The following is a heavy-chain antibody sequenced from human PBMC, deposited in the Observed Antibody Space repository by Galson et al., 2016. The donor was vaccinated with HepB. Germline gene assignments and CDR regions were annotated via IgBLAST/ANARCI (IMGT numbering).Heavy chain of an antibody. CDR2: ISYDGSNK. Sequence: SLRLSCAASGFTFSSYAMHWVRQAPGKGLEWVAVISYDGSNKYYADSVKGRFTISRDNSKNTLYLQMNSLRAEDTAVYYCARDELRYGMDVWGKGTTVTVSS. D-gene: IGHD4-23*01. J-gene: IGHJ6*04. CDR1: GFTFSSYA. CDR3: ARDELRYGMDV. V-gene: IGHV3-30-3*01.